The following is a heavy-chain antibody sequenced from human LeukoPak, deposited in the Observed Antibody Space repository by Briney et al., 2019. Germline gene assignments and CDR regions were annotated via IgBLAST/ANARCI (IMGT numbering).Heavy chain of an antibody. J-gene: IGHJ6*02. CDR1: GFTFSSYS. CDR2: ISSSSSTI. Sequence: GGSLRLSCAASGFTFSSYSMNWVRQAPGKGLEWVSYISSSSSTIYYADSVKGRFTISRDNAKNSLYLQMNSLRAEDTAVYYCARDPGSGWSLVGGGYYYYGMDVWGQGTTVTVSS. V-gene: IGHV3-48*04. CDR3: ARDPGSGWSLVGGGYYYYGMDV. D-gene: IGHD6-19*01.